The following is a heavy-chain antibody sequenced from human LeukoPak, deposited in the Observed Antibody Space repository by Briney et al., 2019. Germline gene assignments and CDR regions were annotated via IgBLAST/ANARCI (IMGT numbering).Heavy chain of an antibody. CDR1: GFTFTNYW. CDR3: ATYKNLPHTHFFDF. J-gene: IGHJ4*02. Sequence: PGGSLRLSCAASGFTFTNYWMYWVRQAPGKGLEWVANINEGGSETNYVDSVKGRFTASRGNARNSLSLQMNGLRSEDTAVYYCATYKNLPHTHFFDFWGQGALVTVSA. CDR2: INEGGSET. D-gene: IGHD1-1*01. V-gene: IGHV3-7*02.